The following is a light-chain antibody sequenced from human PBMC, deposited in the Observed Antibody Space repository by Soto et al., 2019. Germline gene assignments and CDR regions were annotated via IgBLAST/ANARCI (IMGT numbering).Light chain of an antibody. CDR1: NSDVGSFNA. Sequence: QSALTQPASVTGSPGQSIAISCTGTNSDVGSFNAVSWYRQDPGKAPKLIIYEVTKRPSGVSDRFSGSKSGNTASLTISGLRAEDEADYHCCSRGGVSPTYVFGTGTKLTVL. CDR3: CSRGGVSPTYV. J-gene: IGLJ1*01. CDR2: EVT. V-gene: IGLV2-23*02.